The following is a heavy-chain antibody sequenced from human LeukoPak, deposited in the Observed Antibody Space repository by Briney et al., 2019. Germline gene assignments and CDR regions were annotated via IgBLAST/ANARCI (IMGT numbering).Heavy chain of an antibody. Sequence: SETLSLTCTVSGGSISSSSYYWGWIRQPPGKGLEWIGNIYYSGSTYYNPSLKSRVTISLDTSKNQFSLKLSSVTAADTAVYYCARRTLMMYYYAPQTLDYWGQGTLVTVSS. V-gene: IGHV4-39*07. CDR2: IYYSGST. J-gene: IGHJ4*02. CDR3: ARRTLMMYYYAPQTLDY. D-gene: IGHD3-10*01. CDR1: GGSISSSSYY.